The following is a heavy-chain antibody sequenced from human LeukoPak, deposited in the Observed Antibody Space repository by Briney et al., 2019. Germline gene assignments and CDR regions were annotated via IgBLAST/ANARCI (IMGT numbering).Heavy chain of an antibody. J-gene: IGHJ4*02. V-gene: IGHV1-18*01. CDR2: ISAYNGNT. D-gene: IGHD2-21*01. CDR3: ARDSHIVVVSAYDY. Sequence: GASVKVSCKASGYTFTSYGISWVRQAPGQGLEWMGWISAYNGNTNYAQKLQGRVTMTTDTSTSTAYMELRSLRSDDTAVYYCARDSHIVVVSAYDYWGRGTLVTVSS. CDR1: GYTFTSYG.